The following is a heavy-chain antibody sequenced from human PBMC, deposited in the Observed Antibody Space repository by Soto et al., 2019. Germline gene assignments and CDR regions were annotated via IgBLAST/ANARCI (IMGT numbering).Heavy chain of an antibody. V-gene: IGHV4-31*03. CDR3: ATSDYDSSGYYGGFDY. CDR2: ISYSGST. J-gene: IGHJ4*02. D-gene: IGHD3-22*01. CDR1: GGSINSGGYY. Sequence: QVQLQESGPGLVKPSQTLSLTCTISGGSINSGGYYWSWIRQHPGKGLEGIGYISYSGSTYYNPSIKGRVTISVDTSKNHLSLKLSSVTAADTAVYYCATSDYDSSGYYGGFDYWGQGTLVTVSS.